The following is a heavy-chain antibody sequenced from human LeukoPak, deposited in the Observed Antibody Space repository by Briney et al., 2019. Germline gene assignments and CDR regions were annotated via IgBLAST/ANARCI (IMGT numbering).Heavy chain of an antibody. CDR1: GYTLTELS. J-gene: IGHJ4*02. Sequence: ASVKVSCKVSGYTLTELSMHWVRQAPGQGLEWMGWVNPASGGTNQGRVTMTRDTSIATAYMELNELTSDDTAVYYCAGQKDPRPIDYWGQGTLVTVSS. CDR3: AGQKDPRPIDY. V-gene: IGHV1-2*02. CDR2: VNPASGGT.